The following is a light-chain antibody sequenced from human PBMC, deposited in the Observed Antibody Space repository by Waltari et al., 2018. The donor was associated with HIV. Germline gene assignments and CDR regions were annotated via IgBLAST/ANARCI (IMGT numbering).Light chain of an antibody. CDR2: GVS. Sequence: QSALTQPASLSGSPGQSITLTCSGTGSDIGLYDLVSWYRQEPGKAPRLLLYGVSNRPSEISRRFSGSKARTTASLTISALQADDEGDYYCSAYTMSGSLVFGGGTKLTVL. J-gene: IGLJ2*01. CDR3: SAYTMSGSLV. V-gene: IGLV2-14*01. CDR1: GSDIGLYDL.